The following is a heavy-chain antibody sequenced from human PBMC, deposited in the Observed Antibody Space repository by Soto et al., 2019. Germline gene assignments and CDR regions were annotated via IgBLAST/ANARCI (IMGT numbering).Heavy chain of an antibody. CDR2: ISSSSTDT. CDR3: VRDIARVGDTYYYDY. J-gene: IGHJ4*02. Sequence: GGSLRLSCEASGFSLSYYYMSWIRQAPGQGLEWLSYISSSSTDTNYADSVRGRFTISRDNARNSLYLQMSGLRAEDTAVYYCVRDIARVGDTYYYDYWGRGTLVTV. V-gene: IGHV3-11*06. D-gene: IGHD1-26*01. CDR1: GFSLSYYY.